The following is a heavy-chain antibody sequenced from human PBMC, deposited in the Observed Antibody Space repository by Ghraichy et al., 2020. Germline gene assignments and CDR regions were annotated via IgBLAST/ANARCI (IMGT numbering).Heavy chain of an antibody. J-gene: IGHJ4*02. V-gene: IGHV4-34*01. CDR2: INHSGST. Sequence: SQTLSLTCAVYGGSFSGYYWSWIRQPPGKGLEWIGEINHSGSTNYNPSLKSRVTISVDTSKNQFSLKLSSVTAADTAVYYCARGPSEPYYDSSGYHDYWGQGTXXXXXS. CDR3: ARGPSEPYYDSSGYHDY. CDR1: GGSFSGYY. D-gene: IGHD3-22*01.